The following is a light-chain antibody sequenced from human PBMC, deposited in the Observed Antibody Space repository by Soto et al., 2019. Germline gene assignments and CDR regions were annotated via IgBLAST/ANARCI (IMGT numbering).Light chain of an antibody. CDR3: QQLNTYPLT. CDR1: QGISTY. J-gene: IGKJ4*01. CDR2: AAS. Sequence: DIQLTQSPSLLSASVGDRVTITCRASQGISTYLAWYQQTSGKAPKLLISAASTLQRGVPSRFSGSGSGTQFTRTISSLQPEDFATYYCQQLNTYPLTFGGGTRVEIK. V-gene: IGKV1-9*01.